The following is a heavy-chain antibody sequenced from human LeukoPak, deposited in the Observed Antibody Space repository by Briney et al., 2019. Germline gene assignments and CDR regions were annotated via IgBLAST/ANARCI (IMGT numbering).Heavy chain of an antibody. J-gene: IGHJ6*03. CDR3: ARDRASSSSYYYYYYMDV. CDR1: GFIFSDYY. CDR2: ISSSGSTM. Sequence: GGTLRLSCAASGFIFSDYYMSWIRQAPGKGLEWVSYISSSGSTMYYTDSVKGRFTISRDNAKDSLYLQMNSLRAEDTAVYYCARDRASSSSYYYYYYMDVWGKGTTVTVSS. V-gene: IGHV3-11*04. D-gene: IGHD6-13*01.